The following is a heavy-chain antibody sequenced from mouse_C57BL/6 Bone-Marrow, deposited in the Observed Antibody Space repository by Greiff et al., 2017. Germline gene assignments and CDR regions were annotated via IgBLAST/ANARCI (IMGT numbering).Heavy chain of an antibody. CDR3: ARSGIRDWFAY. D-gene: IGHD1-1*01. V-gene: IGHV1-81*01. J-gene: IGHJ3*01. CDR1: GYTFTSYG. CDR2: IYPRSGNT. Sequence: VHLVESGAELARPGASVKLSCKASGYTFTSYGISWVKQRTGQGLEWIGEIYPRSGNTYYNEKFKGKATLTADKSSSTAYMELRSLTSENSAVYFCARSGIRDWFAYWGQGTLVTVSA.